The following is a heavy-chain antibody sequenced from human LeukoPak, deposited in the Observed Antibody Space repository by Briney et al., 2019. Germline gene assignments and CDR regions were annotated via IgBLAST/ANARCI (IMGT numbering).Heavy chain of an antibody. D-gene: IGHD5-24*01. CDR3: AGEVRDGYNARLYDY. J-gene: IGHJ4*02. V-gene: IGHV1-2*02. Sequence: ASVKVSCKASGYTFTGYYMHWVRQAPGQGLEWMGWINPNSGGTNYAQKFQGRVTMTRDTSISTAYMELSRLRSDDTAVYYCAGEVRDGYNARLYDYWGQGTLVTVSS. CDR1: GYTFTGYY. CDR2: INPNSGGT.